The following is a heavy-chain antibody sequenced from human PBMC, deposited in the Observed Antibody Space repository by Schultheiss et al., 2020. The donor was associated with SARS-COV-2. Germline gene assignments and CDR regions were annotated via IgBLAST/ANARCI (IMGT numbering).Heavy chain of an antibody. D-gene: IGHD2-21*01. V-gene: IGHV1-2*02. CDR3: ANIPGDRYYYGMDV. J-gene: IGHJ6*02. CDR1: GGTFSSYA. CDR2: INPNSGGT. Sequence: ASVKVSCKASGGTFSSYAISWVRQAPGQGLEWMGWINPNSGGTNYAQKFQGRVTMASETSISTAYMELSRLRSDDTAVYYCANIPGDRYYYGMDVWGQGTAGTVSS.